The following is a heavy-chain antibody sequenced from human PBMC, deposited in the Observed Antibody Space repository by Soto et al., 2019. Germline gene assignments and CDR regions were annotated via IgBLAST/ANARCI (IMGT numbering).Heavy chain of an antibody. CDR3: ARTLLAVTGTLWDN. CDR1: GFPISRHW. CDR2: IKDDGSEK. Sequence: VGSLRLPCAASGFPISRHWIRCVLQAPGKGLEWVANIKDDGSEKYYVDSVKGRFTISRDNAKNSLSLEMNSLRAEDTALYYCARTLLAVTGTLWDNRGQGTLGT. J-gene: IGHJ4*02. V-gene: IGHV3-7*05. D-gene: IGHD6-19*01.